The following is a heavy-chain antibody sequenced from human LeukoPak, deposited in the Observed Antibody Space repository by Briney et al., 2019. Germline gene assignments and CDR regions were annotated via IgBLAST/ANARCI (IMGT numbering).Heavy chain of an antibody. V-gene: IGHV4-34*01. CDR1: GGSFSGYY. CDR3: ARGISTKGTRFDY. D-gene: IGHD2/OR15-2a*01. J-gene: IGHJ4*02. Sequence: SETLSLTCAVYGGSFSGYYWSWIRQPPGKGLEWIGEINHSGSTNYSPSLKSRVTISVDTSKNQFSLKLSSVTAADTAVYYCARGISTKGTRFDYWGQGTLVTVSS. CDR2: INHSGST.